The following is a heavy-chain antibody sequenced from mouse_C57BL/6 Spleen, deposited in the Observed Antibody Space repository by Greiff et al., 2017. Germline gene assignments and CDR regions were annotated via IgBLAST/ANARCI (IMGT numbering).Heavy chain of an antibody. CDR2: IYPGDGDT. J-gene: IGHJ1*03. Sequence: VQLVESGAELVKPGASVKISCKASGYAFSSYWMNWVKQRPGKGLEWIGQIYPGDGDTNYNGKFKGKATLTADKSSSTAYMQLSSLTSEDSAVYFCARRDGSSHWYFDVWGTGTTVTVSS. CDR1: GYAFSSYW. V-gene: IGHV1-80*01. D-gene: IGHD1-1*01. CDR3: ARRDGSSHWYFDV.